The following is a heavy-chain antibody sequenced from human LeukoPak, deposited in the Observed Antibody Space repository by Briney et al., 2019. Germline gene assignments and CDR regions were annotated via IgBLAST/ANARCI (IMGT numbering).Heavy chain of an antibody. J-gene: IGHJ4*02. D-gene: IGHD6-13*01. V-gene: IGHV3-23*01. CDR2: ISGSGGST. CDR3: AKGYGNSWPSRGAFFDY. Sequence: GGSLRLSCAASGYTFSSYAMSWVRQAPGKGLEWVSAISGSGGSTYYADSVKGRFTISRDNSKNTLYVQMNSLRAEETAVYYCAKGYGNSWPSRGAFFDYWGQGTLVTVSS. CDR1: GYTFSSYA.